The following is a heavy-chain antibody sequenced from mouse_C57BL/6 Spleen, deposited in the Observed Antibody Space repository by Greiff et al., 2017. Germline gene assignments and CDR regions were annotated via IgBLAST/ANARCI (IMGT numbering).Heavy chain of an antibody. CDR3: ARKGAYFDY. V-gene: IGHV5-16*01. J-gene: IGHJ2*01. CDR1: GFTFSDYY. Sequence: EVQRVESEGGLVQPGSSMKLSCTASGFTFSDYYMAWVRQVPEKGLEWVANINYDGSSTYYLDSLKSRFIISRDNAKNILYLQMSSLKSEDTATYYCARKGAYFDYWGQGTTLTVSS. CDR2: INYDGSST.